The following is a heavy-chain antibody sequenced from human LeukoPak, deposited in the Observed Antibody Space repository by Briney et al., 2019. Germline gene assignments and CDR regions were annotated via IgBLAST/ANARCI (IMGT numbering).Heavy chain of an antibody. CDR3: ARPVEMATSPFDY. CDR2: IYPDDSDT. V-gene: IGHV5-51*01. J-gene: IGHJ4*02. Sequence: GESLKISCKGSGYIFANYWIAWVRQMPGKGLEWMGIIYPDDSDTRYSPSFQGQVTISADKSIATAYLQWSSLKASDPAMYYCARPVEMATSPFDYWGQGTLVTVSS. CDR1: GYIFANYW. D-gene: IGHD5-24*01.